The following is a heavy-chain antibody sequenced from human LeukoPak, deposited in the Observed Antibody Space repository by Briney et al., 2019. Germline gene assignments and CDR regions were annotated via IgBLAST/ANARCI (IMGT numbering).Heavy chain of an antibody. CDR1: GGSISSSSNY. V-gene: IGHV4-39*01. CDR2: IYYSGNT. Sequence: SETLSLTCTVSGGSISSSSNYWGWIRQPPGKGLEWIGNIYYSGNTYYNPSLKSRITISVDTSKNQFSLKLSSVTAADTAVYYYATSPDDYGDYATGNWFDPWGQGTLVTVSS. CDR3: ATSPDDYGDYATGNWFDP. J-gene: IGHJ5*02. D-gene: IGHD4-17*01.